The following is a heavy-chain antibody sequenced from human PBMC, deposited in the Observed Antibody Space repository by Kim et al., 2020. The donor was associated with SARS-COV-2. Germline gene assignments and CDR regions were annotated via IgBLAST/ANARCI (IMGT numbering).Heavy chain of an antibody. CDR3: ASDFPGLTEAHNY. V-gene: IGHV3-33*01. J-gene: IGHJ4*02. Sequence: ADSAEGRFTIYRNNTKNTLYLQMNSLRAEDTAVYYCASDFPGLTEAHNYWGQGTLVTVSS. D-gene: IGHD1-20*01.